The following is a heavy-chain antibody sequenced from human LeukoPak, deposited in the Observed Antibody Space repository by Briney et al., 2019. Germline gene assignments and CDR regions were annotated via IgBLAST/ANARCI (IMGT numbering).Heavy chain of an antibody. CDR3: TRDLTGTTWSENDY. J-gene: IGHJ4*02. V-gene: IGHV3-53*01. D-gene: IGHD6-13*01. CDR2: IYTGGST. Sequence: GGSLRLSCAASGFTVSSNHMSWVRQAPGKGLEWVSVIYTGGSTYYADSVKGRYTISRDTSKNTLYLQMNNLRADDTARYYCTRDLTGTTWSENDYWGQGTLVTISS. CDR1: GFTVSSNH.